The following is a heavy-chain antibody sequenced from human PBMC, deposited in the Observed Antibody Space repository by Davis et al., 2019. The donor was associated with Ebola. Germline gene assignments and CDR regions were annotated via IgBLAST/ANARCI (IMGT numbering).Heavy chain of an antibody. CDR3: TGGYCTSTTCYAYYNFYYMDV. D-gene: IGHD2-2*03. CDR1: GFTFGAYA. V-gene: IGHV3-49*03. J-gene: IGHJ6*03. Sequence: GESLKISCTASGFTFGAYAMSWFRQAPGKGLEWVGFIRSKAYGGTTEYAASVKGRFTISRDDSKSIAYLQMNSLKTEDTAVNYCTGGYCTSTTCYAYYNFYYMDVWGKGTTVTVSS. CDR2: IRSKAYGGTT.